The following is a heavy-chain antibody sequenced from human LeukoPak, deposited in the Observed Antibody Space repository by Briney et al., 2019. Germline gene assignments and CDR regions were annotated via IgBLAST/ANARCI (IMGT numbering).Heavy chain of an antibody. V-gene: IGHV4-4*02. CDR3: SRENGAFSPFGY. Sequence: PSETFSLTCGVSGGSITTTNWWSWIRQPPGQGLEWIGEIHLNGRTNYNPSLNSRVTLALDTSKNQLSLSLTSVTAADTAVYYCSRENGAFSPFGYWGQGTMVTVLS. J-gene: IGHJ4*02. CDR2: IHLNGRT. D-gene: IGHD2-8*01. CDR1: GGSITTTNW.